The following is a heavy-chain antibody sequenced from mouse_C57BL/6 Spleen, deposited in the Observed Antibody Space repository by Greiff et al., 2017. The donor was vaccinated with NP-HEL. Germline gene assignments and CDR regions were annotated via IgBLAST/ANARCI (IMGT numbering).Heavy chain of an antibody. D-gene: IGHD2-4*01. V-gene: IGHV1-26*01. J-gene: IGHJ4*01. CDR1: GYTFTDYY. CDR3: ARWRLREENYAMDY. CDR2: INPNNGGT. Sequence: EVQLQQSGPELVKPGASVKISCKASGYTFTDYYMNWVKQSHGKSLEWIGDINPNNGGTSYNQKFKGKATLTVDKSSSTAYMELRSLTSEDSAVYYCARWRLREENYAMDYWGQGTSVTVSS.